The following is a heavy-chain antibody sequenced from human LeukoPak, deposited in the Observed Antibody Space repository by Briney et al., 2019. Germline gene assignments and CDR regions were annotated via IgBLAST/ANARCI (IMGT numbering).Heavy chain of an antibody. CDR1: GSIFNNYA. Sequence: PGGSLRLSCAASGSIFNNYAMSWVRQAPGKGLQRVSGMTGRSGHTYYADSVKGRFTISRDDSMNTLYLQMNSLRVEGAAIYYCAKPTVGSGSHFGFDAWGKGTTVTVSS. V-gene: IGHV3-23*01. D-gene: IGHD3-10*01. CDR2: MTGRSGHT. J-gene: IGHJ6*04. CDR3: AKPTVGSGSHFGFDA.